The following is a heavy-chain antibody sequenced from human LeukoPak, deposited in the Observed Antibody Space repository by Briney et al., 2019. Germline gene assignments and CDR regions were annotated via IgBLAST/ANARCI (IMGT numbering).Heavy chain of an antibody. CDR3: AAVLRGYYFDY. D-gene: IGHD2-8*01. Sequence: GGSLRLSCAASGFTFSSYGMHWVRQAPGKGLEWVAVIWYDGSNKYYADSVKGRFTISRDNTKNTLYLQMNSLRAEDTAVYYCAAVLRGYYFDYWGQGTLVTVSS. J-gene: IGHJ4*02. CDR1: GFTFSSYG. V-gene: IGHV3-33*01. CDR2: IWYDGSNK.